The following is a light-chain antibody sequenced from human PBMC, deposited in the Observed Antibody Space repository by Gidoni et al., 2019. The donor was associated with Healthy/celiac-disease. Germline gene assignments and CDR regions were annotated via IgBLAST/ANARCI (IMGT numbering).Light chain of an antibody. CDR1: QSVSSY. Sequence: EIVLTQSPATLSLSPGDRATLSCRASQSVSSYLAWYQQKPGQAPRLLIYDASNRATGIPARFSGSGSGTDFTLTISSLEPEDFAVYYCQQRSNWPPMYTFXQXTKLEIK. V-gene: IGKV3-11*01. J-gene: IGKJ2*01. CDR3: QQRSNWPPMYT. CDR2: DAS.